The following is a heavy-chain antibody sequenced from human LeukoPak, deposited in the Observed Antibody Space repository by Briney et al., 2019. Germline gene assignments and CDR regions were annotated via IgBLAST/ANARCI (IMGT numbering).Heavy chain of an antibody. Sequence: ASVKVSCKASGYTFTGYYMHWVRQAPGQGLEWMGRINPNNGVTNYAQKFQGRVTMTRDTSISTAYMELSGLRSDDTAVYYCARDYYYGSGSYYGVFNYGGQGTLVTVSS. V-gene: IGHV1-2*06. J-gene: IGHJ4*02. CDR2: INPNNGVT. CDR1: GYTFTGYY. CDR3: ARDYYYGSGSYYGVFNY. D-gene: IGHD3-10*01.